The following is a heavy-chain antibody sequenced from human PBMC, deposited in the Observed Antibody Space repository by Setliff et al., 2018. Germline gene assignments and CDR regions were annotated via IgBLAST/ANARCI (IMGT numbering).Heavy chain of an antibody. CDR2: IYYSGST. CDR1: GGSISSSSYY. Sequence: SETLSLTCTVSGGSISSSSYYWGWIRQPPGKGLEWIGSIYYSGSTHYNPSLKSRVTISVDTSKNQFSLKLSSVTAADTAVYYCARTLYDYDILTGPGYYFDYWGKGTLVTV. D-gene: IGHD3-9*01. V-gene: IGHV4-39*07. CDR3: ARTLYDYDILTGPGYYFDY. J-gene: IGHJ4*02.